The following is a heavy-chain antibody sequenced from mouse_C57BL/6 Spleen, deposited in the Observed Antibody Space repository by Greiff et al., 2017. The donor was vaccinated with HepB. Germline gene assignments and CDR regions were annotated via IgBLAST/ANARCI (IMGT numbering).Heavy chain of an antibody. V-gene: IGHV1-81*01. Sequence: QVQLKESGAELARPGASVKLSCKASGYTLTSYGISWVKQRTGQGLEWIGEIYPRSGNTYYNEKFKGKATLTADKSSSTAYMELRILTSEDSAVYFCARGITTVVAKAMDYWGQGTSVTVSS. CDR1: GYTLTSYG. J-gene: IGHJ4*01. D-gene: IGHD1-1*01. CDR3: ARGITTVVAKAMDY. CDR2: IYPRSGNT.